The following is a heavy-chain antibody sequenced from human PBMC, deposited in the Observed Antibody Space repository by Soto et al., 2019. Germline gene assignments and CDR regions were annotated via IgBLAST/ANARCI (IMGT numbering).Heavy chain of an antibody. CDR1: GGTFSSYA. CDR2: IIPIFGTA. Sequence: GASVKVSCKASGGTFSSYAISWVRQAPGQGLEWMGGIIPIFGTANYAQKFQGRVTITADESTSTAYMELSSPRSEDTAVYYCARASEWLFLLNYWGQGTLVTVSS. CDR3: ARASEWLFLLNY. V-gene: IGHV1-69*13. D-gene: IGHD3-22*01. J-gene: IGHJ4*02.